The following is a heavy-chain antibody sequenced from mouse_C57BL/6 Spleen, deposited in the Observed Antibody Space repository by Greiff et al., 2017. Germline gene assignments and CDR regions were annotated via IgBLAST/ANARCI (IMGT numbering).Heavy chain of an antibody. CDR3: ARDPYDYEGTWFAY. V-gene: IGHV1-75*01. CDR1: GYTFTDYY. J-gene: IGHJ3*01. D-gene: IGHD2-4*01. Sequence: VKLVESGPELVKPGASVKISCKASGYTFTDYYINWVKQRPGQGLEWIGWIFPGSGSTYYNEKFKGKATLTVDKSSSTAYMLLSSLTSEDSAVYFCARDPYDYEGTWFAYWGQGTLVTVSA. CDR2: IFPGSGST.